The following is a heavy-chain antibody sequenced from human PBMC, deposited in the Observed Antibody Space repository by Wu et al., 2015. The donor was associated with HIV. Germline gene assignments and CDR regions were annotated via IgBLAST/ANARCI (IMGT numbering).Heavy chain of an antibody. J-gene: IGHJ5*02. V-gene: IGHV1-2*02. Sequence: QVQLVQSGAEVKKSGASVNISCKASGYAFNSYYMHWVRQAPGQGLQWMGWINPNSGGTNYAQKFQGRVTMTRDTSINTAYMELSRLRADDSAVYYCARYTLDTTMVFNWFDPWAREPWSPSPQ. D-gene: IGHD5-18*01. CDR3: ARYTLDTTMVFNWFDP. CDR2: INPNSGGT. CDR1: GYAFNSYY.